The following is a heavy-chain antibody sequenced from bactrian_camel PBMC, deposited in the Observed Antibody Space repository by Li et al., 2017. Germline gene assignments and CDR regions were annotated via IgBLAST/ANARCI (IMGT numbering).Heavy chain of an antibody. CDR2: LGSDGST. D-gene: IGHD2*01. J-gene: IGHJ4*01. Sequence: DVQLVESGGGSVQAGGSLRLSCAVSGYSYSRLYCMGWFRQAPGKEREFVSALGSDGSTEYADSVKGRFTISQDRAKNTMYLQLNNLKPEDTSVYYCAADCGPGNPGGASSVHYWGQGTQVTVS. CDR3: AADCGPGNPGGASSVHY. CDR1: GYSYSRLYC. V-gene: IGHV3S67*01.